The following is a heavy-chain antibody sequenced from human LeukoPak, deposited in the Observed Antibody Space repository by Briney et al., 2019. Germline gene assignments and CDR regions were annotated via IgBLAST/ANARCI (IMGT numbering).Heavy chain of an antibody. CDR1: GDSVSSNNAV. CDR3: SRSPDTALVN. Sequence: QTLSLTCAISGDSVSSNNAVWHWIRQSPSRGLEWLGRTYYKSKWSSNYAVSVKSRIAITPDTSKNRFSLQLNSVTPDDTAVYYCSRSPDTALVNWGQGTLVTVSS. J-gene: IGHJ1*01. D-gene: IGHD5-18*01. CDR2: TYYKSKWSS. V-gene: IGHV6-1*01.